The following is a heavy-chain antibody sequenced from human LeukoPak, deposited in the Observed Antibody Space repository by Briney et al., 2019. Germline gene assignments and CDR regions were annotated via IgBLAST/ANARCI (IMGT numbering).Heavy chain of an antibody. V-gene: IGHV3-33*01. CDR1: GFTFSSYG. Sequence: GGSLRLSCAASGFTFSSYGMHWVRQAPGKGLEWVAVVWYDGSNKYYADSVKGRFTISRDNSKNTLYLQVNSLRAEDTAVYYCARELKIAAAGTVGFDIWGQGTMVTVSS. CDR2: VWYDGSNK. D-gene: IGHD6-13*01. J-gene: IGHJ3*02. CDR3: ARELKIAAAGTVGFDI.